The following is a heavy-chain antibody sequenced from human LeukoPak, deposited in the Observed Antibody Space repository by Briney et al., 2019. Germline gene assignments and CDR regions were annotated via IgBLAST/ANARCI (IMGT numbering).Heavy chain of an antibody. V-gene: IGHV3-48*03. J-gene: IGHJ4*02. CDR1: GFTFSSYE. Sequence: GGSLRLSCAASGFTFSSYEMNWVRQAPGQGLEWFSYMSSSGRTIYYADSVKGRFTISRDNAKNSLYLQMNSLRAEDTAVYYCARGVGSSRRGIDYWGQGTLVTVSS. CDR3: ARGVGSSRRGIDY. CDR2: MSSSGRTI. D-gene: IGHD5-24*01.